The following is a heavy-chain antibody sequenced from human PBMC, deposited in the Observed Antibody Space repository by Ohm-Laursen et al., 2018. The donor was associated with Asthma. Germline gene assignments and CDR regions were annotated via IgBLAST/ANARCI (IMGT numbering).Heavy chain of an antibody. D-gene: IGHD1-26*01. V-gene: IGHV3-21*01. CDR2: ISTASTFI. J-gene: IGHJ1*01. Sequence: SLRLSCTASGYTFSRYSIHWVRQIPGKGLEWVPSISTASTFIYYADSVRGRFTTSRDNARNSVYLQMNSLRAEDTALYYCARIGPEWELPGRENSLHHWGEGTLVTVSS. CDR1: GYTFSRYS. CDR3: ARIGPEWELPGRENSLHH.